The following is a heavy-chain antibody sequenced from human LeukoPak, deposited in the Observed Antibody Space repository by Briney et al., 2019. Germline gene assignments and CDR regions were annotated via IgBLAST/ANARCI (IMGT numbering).Heavy chain of an antibody. CDR3: ASLASKARLVDY. Sequence: GGSLRLSCAASGFTFSSYAMSWVRQAPGKGLEWVSAISGSGGSTYYADSVKGRFTISRDNSKNTLYLQMNSLRAEDTAVHYRASLASKARLVDYWGQGTLVTVSS. J-gene: IGHJ4*02. V-gene: IGHV3-23*01. D-gene: IGHD6-6*01. CDR2: ISGSGGST. CDR1: GFTFSSYA.